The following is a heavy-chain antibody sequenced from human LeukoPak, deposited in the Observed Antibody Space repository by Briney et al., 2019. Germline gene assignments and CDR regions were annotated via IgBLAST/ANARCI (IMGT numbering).Heavy chain of an antibody. CDR3: ARDRYSSSWYDNYYYYGMDV. D-gene: IGHD6-13*01. V-gene: IGHV1-69*04. J-gene: IGHJ6*02. CDR1: GGTFSSYA. Sequence: GSSVNLSCTVSGGTFSSYANCWMWNRPRPGHDLMGMRIPNHSVANYAQKFQGRVTITADKSTSTAYMELSSLRSEDTAVYYCARDRYSSSWYDNYYYYGMDVWGQGTTVTVSS. CDR2: RIPNHSVA.